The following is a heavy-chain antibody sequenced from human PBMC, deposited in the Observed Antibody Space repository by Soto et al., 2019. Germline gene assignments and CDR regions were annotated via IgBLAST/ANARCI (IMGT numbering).Heavy chain of an antibody. CDR3: ASATVVAATFDF. D-gene: IGHD2-15*01. J-gene: IGHJ4*02. V-gene: IGHV3-21*01. Sequence: EVQLVESGGGLVKPGGSLTLSCAASGFAFRSYNMNLVRQAPGKGLEWVASISSGSSNIYYADSVKGRFTISRDNAKNSLFLQMDSLRAEDSAVYYCASATVVAATFDFWGQGTLVTVSS. CDR2: ISSGSSNI. CDR1: GFAFRSYN.